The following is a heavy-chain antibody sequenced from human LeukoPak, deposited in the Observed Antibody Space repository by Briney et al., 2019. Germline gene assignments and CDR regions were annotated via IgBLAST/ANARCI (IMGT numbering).Heavy chain of an antibody. V-gene: IGHV4-34*01. J-gene: IGHJ4*02. Sequence: SETLSLLCGVYGGSFSGYYWRWIRQPPGKGLGWIGSIYDSESTYYNPSLESRVTISVDTSKRQFSLKLSSVTATDTAVYYCARHSSMTTVVFDYWGQGTLVTVSS. CDR3: ARHSSMTTVVFDY. CDR2: IYDSEST. CDR1: GGSFSGYY. D-gene: IGHD4-23*01.